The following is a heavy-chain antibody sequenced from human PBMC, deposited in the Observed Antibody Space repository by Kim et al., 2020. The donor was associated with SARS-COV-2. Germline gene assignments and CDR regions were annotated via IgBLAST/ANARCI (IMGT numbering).Heavy chain of an antibody. J-gene: IGHJ4*02. CDR2: INHSGST. CDR3: ARAALYSGYQRPPRFDY. V-gene: IGHV4-34*01. Sequence: SETLSLTCAVYGGSFSGYYWSWIRQPPGKGLEWIGEINHSGSTNYNPSLKSRVTISVDTSKNQFSLKLSSVTAADTAVYYCARAALYSGYQRPPRFDYWGQGTLVTVSS. D-gene: IGHD5-12*01. CDR1: GGSFSGYY.